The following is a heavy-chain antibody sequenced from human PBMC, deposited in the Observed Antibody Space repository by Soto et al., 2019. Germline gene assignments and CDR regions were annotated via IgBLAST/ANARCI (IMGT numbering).Heavy chain of an antibody. Sequence: GASVKVSCKASGYTFTSYYMHWVRQAPGQGLEWMGGFDPKDGDTIYAQKFQGRVTMTEDTSTNTAYMELSSLRSEDTAVYYCATYSNYGSGSPLWSLVHVWGKGTTVTVSS. D-gene: IGHD3-10*01. CDR2: FDPKDGDT. V-gene: IGHV1-24*01. CDR1: GYTFTSYY. J-gene: IGHJ6*04. CDR3: ATYSNYGSGSPLWSLVHV.